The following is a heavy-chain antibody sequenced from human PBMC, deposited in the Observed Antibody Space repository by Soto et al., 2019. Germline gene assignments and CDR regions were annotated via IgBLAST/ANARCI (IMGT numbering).Heavy chain of an antibody. Sequence: PGESLKISCKGSGYRFTNYWIGWVRQTPGKGLEWMGIIYPGDPDTRHSPSFQGQVTISADKSINTAYLQWRSLKASDTAMYYCARQAVLAAFPYYFDSWGQGTLVTVSS. CDR1: GYRFTNYW. V-gene: IGHV5-51*01. J-gene: IGHJ4*02. D-gene: IGHD4-17*01. CDR2: IYPGDPDT. CDR3: ARQAVLAAFPYYFDS.